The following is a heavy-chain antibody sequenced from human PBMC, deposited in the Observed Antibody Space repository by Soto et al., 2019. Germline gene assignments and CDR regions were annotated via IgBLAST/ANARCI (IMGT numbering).Heavy chain of an antibody. D-gene: IGHD2-2*01. CDR1: GYTFTSHG. CDR3: ARDEDCSSTSCYGLYYYYGMDV. J-gene: IGHJ6*02. CDR2: ISADNGNT. V-gene: IGHV1-18*01. Sequence: ASEKVSCKASGYTFTSHGISWVQQAPGQGLEWMGWISADNGNTNYAPTLQRRVTMTTDTSTSTAYMELRSLRSDDTAVYYRARDEDCSSTSCYGLYYYYGMDVWGQGTTVTVSS.